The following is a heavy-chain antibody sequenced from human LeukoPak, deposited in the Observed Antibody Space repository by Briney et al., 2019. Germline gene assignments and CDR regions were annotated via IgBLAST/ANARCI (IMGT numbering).Heavy chain of an antibody. CDR1: GFTFRSYW. D-gene: IGHD3-10*01. Sequence: GGSLRLSCAASGFTFRSYWMSWVRQAPGKGLEWVANIKQDGSGKYYVDSVKGRFTISRDNAKNSLYLQMNSLRAEDTAVYYCAREYYYGSGSYYNGYWGQGTLVTVSS. V-gene: IGHV3-7*04. J-gene: IGHJ4*02. CDR2: IKQDGSGK. CDR3: AREYYYGSGSYYNGY.